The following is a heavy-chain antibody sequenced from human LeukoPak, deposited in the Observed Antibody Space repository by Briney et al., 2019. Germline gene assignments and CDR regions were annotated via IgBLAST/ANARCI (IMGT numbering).Heavy chain of an antibody. CDR3: ASITVDTAMVYFDY. V-gene: IGHV4-59*08. Sequence: SETLSLTCAVSGGSISSYYWSGIRQPPGKGLEWIGYNYYSGSTNYNPSLKSRVTISVDTSKNQFSLKLRSVTAADTAVYYCASITVDTAMVYFDYWGQGTLVTVSS. CDR1: GGSISSYY. CDR2: NYYSGST. J-gene: IGHJ4*02. D-gene: IGHD5-18*01.